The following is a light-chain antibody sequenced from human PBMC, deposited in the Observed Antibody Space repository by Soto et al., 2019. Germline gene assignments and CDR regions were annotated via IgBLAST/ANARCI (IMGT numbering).Light chain of an antibody. CDR1: QSISNW. V-gene: IGKV1-5*03. Sequence: DIQMTQSPSTLSASVGDRVTITFRASQSISNWLAWYQQKPGIAPKLLIYQASSVESGVPSRFSGSGSGTEFTITISSLQSDDFATYYCQQYNIYRTCGQGTKVEIK. CDR3: QQYNIYRT. CDR2: QAS. J-gene: IGKJ1*01.